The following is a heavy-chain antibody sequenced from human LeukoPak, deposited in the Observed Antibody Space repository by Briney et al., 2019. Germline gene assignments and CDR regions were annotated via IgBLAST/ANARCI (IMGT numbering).Heavy chain of an antibody. V-gene: IGHV1-18*01. CDR2: ISAYNGNT. D-gene: IGHD4-17*01. CDR1: GGTFSSYA. J-gene: IGHJ4*02. Sequence: ASVKVSCKASGGTFSSYAISWVRQAPGQGLEWMGWISAYNGNTNYAQKLQGRVTMTTDTSTSTAYMELRSLRSDDTAVYYCARDLRGTTVTLFDYWGQGTLVTVSS. CDR3: ARDLRGTTVTLFDY.